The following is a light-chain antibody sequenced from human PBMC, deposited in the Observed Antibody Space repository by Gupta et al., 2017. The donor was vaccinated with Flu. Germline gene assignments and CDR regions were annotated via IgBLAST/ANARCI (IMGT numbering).Light chain of an antibody. CDR2: KAS. CDR3: HQDDSYPWT. V-gene: IGKV1-5*03. CDR1: QSISGW. Sequence: DIQMTQSPSTLSGFVGDRVTITCRASQSISGWLAWYQQKPGKAPKLLIFKASNLESGIPSRFSGCGSGTDFTLTIISLQPDDFATYYCHQDDSYPWTFGQGTKLEVK. J-gene: IGKJ1*01.